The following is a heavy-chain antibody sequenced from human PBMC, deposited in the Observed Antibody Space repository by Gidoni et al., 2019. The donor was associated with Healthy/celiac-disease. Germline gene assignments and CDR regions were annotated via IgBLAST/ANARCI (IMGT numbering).Heavy chain of an antibody. J-gene: IGHJ3*02. D-gene: IGHD2-21*02. CDR1: GFTFTSSA. V-gene: IGHV1-58*01. CDR2: IVVGSGNT. Sequence: QMQLVQSGPEVKKPGTSVKVSCKASGFTFTSSAVQWVRQARGQRLEWIGWIVVGSGNTNYAQKFQERVTITRDMSTSTAYMELSSLRSEDTAVYYCAAPGGNSPFDIWGQGTMVTVSS. CDR3: AAPGGNSPFDI.